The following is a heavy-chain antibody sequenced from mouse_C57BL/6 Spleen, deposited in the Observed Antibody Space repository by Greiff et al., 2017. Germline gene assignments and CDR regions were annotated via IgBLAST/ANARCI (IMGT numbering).Heavy chain of an antibody. CDR2: ISSGGSYT. CDR1: GFTFSSYG. J-gene: IGHJ3*01. CDR3: ARHSQSTMVTTAPFAY. D-gene: IGHD2-2*01. Sequence: VQLKESGGDLVKPGGSLKLSCAASGFTFSSYGMSWVRQTPDQRLEWVATISSGGSYTYYPDSVKGRFTISRDNAKNTLYLQMSSLKSEDTAMYYCARHSQSTMVTTAPFAYWGQGTLVTVSA. V-gene: IGHV5-6*01.